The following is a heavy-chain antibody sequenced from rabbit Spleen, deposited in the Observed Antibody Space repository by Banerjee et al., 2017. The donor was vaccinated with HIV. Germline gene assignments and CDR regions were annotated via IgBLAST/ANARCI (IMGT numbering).Heavy chain of an antibody. CDR2: IYAGSSGFVGAT. Sequence: QSLEESGGDLVKPGASLTLTCKASGFSFSSGYYIYWVRQAPGKGGEWIACIYAGSSGFVGATYYASWAKGRFTISKTSSTAVTLQMTSLTVADTAIYFCARDQGYSYNFATGDFDLWGPGTLVTVS. V-gene: IGHV1S40*01. J-gene: IGHJ4*01. CDR3: ARDQGYSYNFATGDFDL. CDR1: GFSFSSGYY. D-gene: IGHD6-1*01.